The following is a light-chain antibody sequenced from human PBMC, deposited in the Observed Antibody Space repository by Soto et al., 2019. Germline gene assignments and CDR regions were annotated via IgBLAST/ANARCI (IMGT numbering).Light chain of an antibody. J-gene: IGKJ1*01. CDR3: QQYNSYSWT. V-gene: IGKV1-5*01. Sequence: DIQMTHSPSTLSVSVGDRVTITCRASQSISSWLAWYQQKPGKAPKLLSYDASSLESGVPSRFSGSGSGTEFTLTISSLQPDDFATYYCQQYNSYSWTFGQGTKVDIK. CDR1: QSISSW. CDR2: DAS.